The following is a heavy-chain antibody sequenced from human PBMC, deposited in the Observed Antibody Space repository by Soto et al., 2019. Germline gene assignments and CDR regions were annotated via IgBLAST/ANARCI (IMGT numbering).Heavy chain of an antibody. D-gene: IGHD2-15*01. CDR3: ARERYCSGGSCYGYYYGMDV. CDR1: GFTFSSYA. J-gene: IGHJ6*01. V-gene: IGHV3-30-3*01. CDR2: ISYDGSNK. Sequence: QVQLVESGGGVVQPGRSLRLSCAASGFTFSSYAMHWVRQAPGKGLEWVAVISYDGSNKYYADSVKGRFTISRDNSKNTLYLQMNSLRAEDTAVYYCARERYCSGGSCYGYYYGMDVW.